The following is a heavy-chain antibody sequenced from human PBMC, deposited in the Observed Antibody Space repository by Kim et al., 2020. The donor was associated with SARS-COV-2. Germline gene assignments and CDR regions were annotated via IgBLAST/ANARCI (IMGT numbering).Heavy chain of an antibody. Sequence: YNPSHKRRVTTTVETSKNRYSLKLSSVTAADAAVYYCARGDSSSTDAFDIWGQGTMVTVSS. D-gene: IGHD6-13*01. J-gene: IGHJ3*02. V-gene: IGHV4-34*01. CDR3: ARGDSSSTDAFDI.